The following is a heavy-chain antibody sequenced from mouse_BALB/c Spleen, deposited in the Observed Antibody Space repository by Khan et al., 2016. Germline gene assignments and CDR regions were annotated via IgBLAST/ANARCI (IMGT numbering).Heavy chain of an antibody. CDR1: GYTFTDYT. CDR2: LNHISGYT. D-gene: IGHD3-1*01. V-gene: IGHV1-4*02. Sequence: QVQLQQSAAELARPGASVKMSCKASGYTFTDYTMHWVKQRPGQGLQWIGYLNHISGYTEYSQKFTDKTTLTADKSSSTAYIQMRSLTSEDSSVYSCSSGRHFHFWGQVTPLTVSS. J-gene: IGHJ2*01. CDR3: SSGRHFHF.